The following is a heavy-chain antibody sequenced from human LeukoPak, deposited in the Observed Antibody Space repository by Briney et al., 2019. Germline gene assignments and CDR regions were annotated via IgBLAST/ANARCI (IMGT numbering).Heavy chain of an antibody. CDR2: IKYDGSEK. CDR3: ARDIEPAGLFFDY. Sequence: PGGSLTLSCAASGFTFSSYWMSWIRQAPGKGLEWVANIKYDGSEKDYVDSVKGRFSISRDNAKNSLYLQMNSRRAVDTAMYYCARDIEPAGLFFDYWGQGALVTVPS. J-gene: IGHJ4*02. CDR1: GFTFSSYW. V-gene: IGHV3-7*03. D-gene: IGHD6-13*01.